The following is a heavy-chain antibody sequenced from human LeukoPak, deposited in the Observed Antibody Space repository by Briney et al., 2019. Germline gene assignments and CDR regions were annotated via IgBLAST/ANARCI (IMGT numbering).Heavy chain of an antibody. Sequence: SETLFLTCTVSGGSISSGGYYWSWIRQHPGKGLEWIGYIYYSGSTYYNPSLKSRVTISVDTSKNQFSLKLSSVTAADTAVYYCASRGYYYYYGMDVWGQGTTVTVSS. J-gene: IGHJ6*02. V-gene: IGHV4-31*03. CDR2: IYYSGST. CDR1: GGSISSGGYY. CDR3: ASRGYYYYYGMDV.